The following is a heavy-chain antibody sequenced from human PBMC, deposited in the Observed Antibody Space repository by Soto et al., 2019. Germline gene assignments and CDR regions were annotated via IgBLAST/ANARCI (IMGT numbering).Heavy chain of an antibody. CDR3: ARGSSTCAYYFDF. CDR1: GFTFSSYS. V-gene: IGHV3-48*02. J-gene: IGHJ4*02. D-gene: IGHD2-2*01. Sequence: EVHLVESGRGLVQPGGSLRLSCAASGFTFSSYSLNWVPQAPGKGLEWVSYITSSGTTVYYADSVRGRFTISRDHAKNSLYLHINSLRDDYTAVYYCARGSSTCAYYFDFWGQGTVVTVSS. CDR2: ITSSGTTV.